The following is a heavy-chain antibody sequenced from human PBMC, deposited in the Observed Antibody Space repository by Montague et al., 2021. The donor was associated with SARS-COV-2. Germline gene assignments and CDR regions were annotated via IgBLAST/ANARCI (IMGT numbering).Heavy chain of an antibody. V-gene: IGHV3-66*01. CDR1: GFTVSSNY. J-gene: IGHJ6*02. CDR3: ARNEGSKYSSGWYYYYYGMDV. Sequence: SLRLSCAASGFTVSSNYMSWVRQAPGKGLGWVSVIYSGGSTYYADAVKGRFTISRDNSKNKLQLQMNSLRAEDTAVYYCARNEGSKYSSGWYYYYYGMDVWGQGTTVTVSS. D-gene: IGHD6-19*01. CDR2: IYSGGST.